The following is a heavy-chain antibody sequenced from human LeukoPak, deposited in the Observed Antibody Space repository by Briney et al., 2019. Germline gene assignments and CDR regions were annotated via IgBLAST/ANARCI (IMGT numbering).Heavy chain of an antibody. CDR2: VNRDGSET. J-gene: IGHJ5*02. Sequence: GGSLRLSCAASGFALSSHWMTWVRQVPGRGPEWVANVNRDGSETYYLDSVKGRFTISRDNAKNSLYLQMNSLRAEDTAVYYCARVRSGSYYSPWFDPWGQGTLVTVSS. D-gene: IGHD1-26*01. V-gene: IGHV3-7*01. CDR3: ARVRSGSYYSPWFDP. CDR1: GFALSSHW.